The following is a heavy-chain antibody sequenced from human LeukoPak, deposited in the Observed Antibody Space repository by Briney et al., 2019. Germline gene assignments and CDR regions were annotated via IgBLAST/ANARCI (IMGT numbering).Heavy chain of an antibody. CDR3: AKDLTVAAPVLDY. CDR1: GFTFSSYG. V-gene: IGHV3-30*18. J-gene: IGHJ4*02. CDR2: ISYDGSNK. Sequence: GGSLRLSCAASGFTFSSYGMHWVRQAPGKGLEWVAVISYDGSNKYYADSVKGRFTISRDNSKNTLYLQMNSLRAEDTAVYYCAKDLTVAAPVLDYWGQGTLVTVSS. D-gene: IGHD6-19*01.